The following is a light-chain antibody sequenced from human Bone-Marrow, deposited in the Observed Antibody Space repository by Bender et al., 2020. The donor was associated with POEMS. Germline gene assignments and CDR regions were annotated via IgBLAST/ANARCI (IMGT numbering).Light chain of an antibody. Sequence: NLILTQPHSVSESPGKTVTISCTGKNGSIVSKYVQWYQQRPGFAPTTVIYADKARPPGVSRLFSGSVDSPSNSASLIISGLAAEDEADYYCQSYGRGNHVVFGGGTRLTVL. J-gene: IGLJ2*01. CDR1: NGSIVSKY. V-gene: IGLV6-57*02. CDR2: ADK. CDR3: QSYGRGNHVV.